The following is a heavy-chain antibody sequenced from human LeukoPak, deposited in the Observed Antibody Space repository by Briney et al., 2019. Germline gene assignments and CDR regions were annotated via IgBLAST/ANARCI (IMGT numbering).Heavy chain of an antibody. D-gene: IGHD3-22*01. CDR2: INHSGST. CDR1: GGSFSGYY. Sequence: SETLSLTCAVYGGSFSGYYWSWIRQPPGKGLEWIGEINHSGSTNYNPSLKSRVTISVDTSKNRFSLKLSSVTAADTAVYYCARIQPFRYYYDSSGFWFDPWGQGTLVTVSS. CDR3: ARIQPFRYYYDSSGFWFDP. V-gene: IGHV4-34*01. J-gene: IGHJ5*02.